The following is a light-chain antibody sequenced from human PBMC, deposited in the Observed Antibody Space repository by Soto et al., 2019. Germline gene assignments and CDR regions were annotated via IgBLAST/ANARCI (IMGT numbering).Light chain of an antibody. CDR1: NSNIGTGYD. J-gene: IGLJ2*01. CDR2: GNT. V-gene: IGLV1-40*01. CDR3: QSIDISLSGPV. Sequence: QPVLTQPPSVSGAPGQRVTISCTGSNSNIGTGYDVHWYQQLPGTAPKLLIYGNTKRPSGVPDRFSGSKSGASASLAITGLQPEDEADYYCQSIDISLSGPVFGGGTKLTVL.